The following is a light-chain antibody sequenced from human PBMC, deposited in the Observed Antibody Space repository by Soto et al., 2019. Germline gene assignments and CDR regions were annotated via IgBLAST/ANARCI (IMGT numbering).Light chain of an antibody. CDR2: DNN. CDR1: SSNIGNNY. Sequence: QSVLTQPTSVSAAPGQKVTISCSGSSSNIGNNYVSWYQQLPGTAPKLLIYDNNKRPSGIPDRFSASKSDTSATLGITGLQTGDEADYYCATWDSSLSAVVFGGGTKLTVL. V-gene: IGLV1-51*01. J-gene: IGLJ2*01. CDR3: ATWDSSLSAVV.